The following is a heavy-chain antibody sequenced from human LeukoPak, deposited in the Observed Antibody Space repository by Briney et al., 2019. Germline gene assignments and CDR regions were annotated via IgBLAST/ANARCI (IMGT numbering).Heavy chain of an antibody. CDR1: GGSISSYY. V-gene: IGHV4-59*01. CDR3: ARHFWFGELNWFDP. Sequence: PSETLSLTRSVSGGSISSYYCSWIRQPPGKGLEWIGYIYYSGTTNYNPSLKSRVTMSVDTSKNQFSLRLSSVTAADTAVYYCARHFWFGELNWFDPWGQGTLVTVSS. J-gene: IGHJ5*02. CDR2: IYYSGTT. D-gene: IGHD3-10*01.